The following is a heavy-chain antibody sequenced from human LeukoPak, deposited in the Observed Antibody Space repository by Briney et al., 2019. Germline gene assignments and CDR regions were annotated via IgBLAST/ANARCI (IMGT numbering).Heavy chain of an antibody. CDR2: ISSSSSYT. D-gene: IGHD6-19*01. CDR1: GFTFSDYY. V-gene: IGHV3-11*06. J-gene: IGHJ4*02. CDR3: ARAGSGWLGLFDY. Sequence: GGSLRLSCAASGFTFSDYYMSWIRQAPGKGLEWVSYISSSSSYTNYADSVKGRFTISRDNAKNSLYLQMNSLRAEDTAVYYCARAGSGWLGLFDYWGQGTLVTVSS.